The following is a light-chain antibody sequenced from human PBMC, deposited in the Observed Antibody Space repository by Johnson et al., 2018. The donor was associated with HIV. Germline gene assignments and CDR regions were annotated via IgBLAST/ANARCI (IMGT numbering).Light chain of an antibody. J-gene: IGLJ1*01. CDR3: GTWDSSLSAYV. CDR1: SSNIGNQF. V-gene: IGLV1-51*02. Sequence: QSVLTQPPSVSAAPGQKVTISCSGSSSNIGNQFVSWYQQLPGTAPKLLIYENTKRPSGIPDRFSGSKSGTSATLAITGLHTGDEADYYCGTWDSSLSAYVFGTGTKVTVL. CDR2: ENT.